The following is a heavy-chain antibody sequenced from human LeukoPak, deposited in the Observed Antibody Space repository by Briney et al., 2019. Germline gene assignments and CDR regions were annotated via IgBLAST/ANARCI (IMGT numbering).Heavy chain of an antibody. CDR3: ARALRLGGTMYYFDY. J-gene: IGHJ4*02. CDR1: GGSISSDDYY. D-gene: IGHD1-7*01. V-gene: IGHV4-30-4*01. CDR2: IYYSGFT. Sequence: SETLSLTCTVSGGSISSDDYYWSWIRQPPGKGLEWIGYIYYSGFTYYNPSLLSRLTISVGRSENQFSLMLTSVTAADTAVYYCARALRLGGTMYYFDYWGQGTLVTVSS.